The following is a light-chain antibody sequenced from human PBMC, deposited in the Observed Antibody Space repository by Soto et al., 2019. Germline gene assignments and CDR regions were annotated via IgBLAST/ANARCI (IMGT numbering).Light chain of an antibody. CDR1: QSVSSN. CDR2: GAS. CDR3: QQRSNWPPVWT. V-gene: IGKV3-15*01. J-gene: IGKJ1*01. Sequence: EIVMTQSPATLSVSPGERATLSCRASQSVSSNLAWYQQKPGQAPRLLIYGASTRATGIPARFSGSGSGTEFTLTISSLQSEDFAVYYCQQRSNWPPVWTFGQGTKVEIK.